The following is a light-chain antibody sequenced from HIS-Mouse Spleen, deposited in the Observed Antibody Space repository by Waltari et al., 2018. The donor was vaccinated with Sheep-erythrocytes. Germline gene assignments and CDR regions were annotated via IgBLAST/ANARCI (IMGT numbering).Light chain of an antibody. V-gene: IGLV2-23*01. CDR1: RRDVGSSNR. J-gene: IGLJ3*02. CDR2: EGS. CDR3: CSYAGSFWV. Sequence: QSALTQPASVSGSPGQSITISCPGTRRDVGSSNRFSGYQQHPGKAPKLMIYEGSKRPSGVSNRFSGSKSGNTASLTISGLQAEDEADYYCCSYAGSFWVFGGGTKLTVL.